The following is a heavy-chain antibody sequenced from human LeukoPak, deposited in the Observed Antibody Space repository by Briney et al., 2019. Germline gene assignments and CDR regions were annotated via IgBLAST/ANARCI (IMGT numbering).Heavy chain of an antibody. J-gene: IGHJ4*02. D-gene: IGHD5-12*01. CDR2: ISGGSGSSSYI. CDR1: GFTFSSYW. V-gene: IGHV3-21*01. Sequence: GGSLRLSCAASGFTFSSYWMTWVRQVPGKGLEWVSCISGGSGSSSYIYYADSVKGRFTISRDNAKNSLYLQMSSLRAEDTAVYYCARASGGVSGYDLYYLDYWGQGTLVTVSS. CDR3: ARASGGVSGYDLYYLDY.